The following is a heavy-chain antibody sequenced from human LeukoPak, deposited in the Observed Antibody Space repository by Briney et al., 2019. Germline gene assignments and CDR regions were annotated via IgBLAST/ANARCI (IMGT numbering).Heavy chain of an antibody. CDR1: GYTFTGYH. CDR3: ARDRSPGYCSGGDCYSFVY. V-gene: IGHV1-2*02. CDR2: INPNSGDT. D-gene: IGHD2-15*01. Sequence: GASVKVSCKASGYTFTGYHMHWVRQAPGQGLEWMGWINPNSGDTGYAQKFQGRVTMTRDTSISTAYMELSRLTSDDTAVYYCARDRSPGYCSGGDCYSFVYWGQGTLVTVSS. J-gene: IGHJ4*02.